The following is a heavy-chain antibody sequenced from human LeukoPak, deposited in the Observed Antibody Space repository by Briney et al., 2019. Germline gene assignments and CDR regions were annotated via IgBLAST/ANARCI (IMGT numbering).Heavy chain of an antibody. V-gene: IGHV4-39*07. J-gene: IGHJ6*03. D-gene: IGHD5-12*01. CDR3: ARGGYDRGMDV. CDR2: IYYSGIT. CDR1: GGSFSSSRYY. Sequence: SETLSLTCTVSGGSFSSSRYYWGWIRQPPGRGLECIGSIYYSGITYYNPSLKSRVTISVDTSKNQFSLKLSSVTAADTAVYYCARGGYDRGMDVWGKGTTVTVSS.